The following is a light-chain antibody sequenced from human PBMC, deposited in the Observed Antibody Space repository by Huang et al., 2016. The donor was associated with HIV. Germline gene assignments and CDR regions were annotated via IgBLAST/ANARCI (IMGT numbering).Light chain of an antibody. V-gene: IGKV4-1*01. Sequence: DIVMTQSPDSLAVSLGERATINCKSSQSVVYSSNNENYLAWYQQKPGQPPKLLIYWASTRESGVPDRFSGSGSGTDFTLTSSSLQAEDVAVYYCQQYYSTSWTFGQGTKVEIK. CDR2: WAS. CDR1: QSVVYSSNNENY. CDR3: QQYYSTSWT. J-gene: IGKJ1*01.